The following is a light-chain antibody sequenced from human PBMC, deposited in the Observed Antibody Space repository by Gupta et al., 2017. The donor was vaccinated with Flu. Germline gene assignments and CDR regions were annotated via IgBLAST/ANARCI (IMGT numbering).Light chain of an antibody. Sequence: PSSLSASVGDRVTVTCRASQSISSYLNWYQQKPGKAPRLLINAASSLQSGVPSRFSGSGSGTDFTLTINSLQPEDFATYYCQQSYSRPQTFGQGTKVEMK. CDR2: AAS. CDR1: QSISSY. V-gene: IGKV1-39*01. CDR3: QQSYSRPQT. J-gene: IGKJ1*01.